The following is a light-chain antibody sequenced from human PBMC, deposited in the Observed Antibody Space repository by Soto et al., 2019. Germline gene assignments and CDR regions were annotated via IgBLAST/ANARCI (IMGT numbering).Light chain of an antibody. CDR3: QQSYSSPQMYT. J-gene: IGKJ2*01. V-gene: IGKV1-39*01. CDR2: AAS. CDR1: QTISSS. Sequence: DIQMTQSPSSLSASVGDRVTITCRASQTISSSLNWYQQKPGKAPDLLIYAASNLQSGVPSRFSGSVSGSDFTLTISSLQPEDFATYYCQQSYSSPQMYTFGQGTRLELK.